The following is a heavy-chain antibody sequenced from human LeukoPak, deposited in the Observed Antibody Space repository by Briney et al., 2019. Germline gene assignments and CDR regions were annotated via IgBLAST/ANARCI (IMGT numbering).Heavy chain of an antibody. Sequence: SVKVSCKASGGTFSSYAISWVRQAPGQGLEWMGGTIPIFGTANYAQKFQGRVTITADESTSTAYMELSSLRSEDTAVYYCASNDYGDYSSFDPWGQGTLVTVSS. CDR1: GGTFSSYA. CDR3: ASNDYGDYSSFDP. D-gene: IGHD4-17*01. CDR2: TIPIFGTA. V-gene: IGHV1-69*13. J-gene: IGHJ5*02.